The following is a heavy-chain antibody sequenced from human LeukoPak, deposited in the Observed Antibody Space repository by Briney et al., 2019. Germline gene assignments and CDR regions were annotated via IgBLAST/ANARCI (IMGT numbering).Heavy chain of an antibody. CDR1: GFTFSSYW. CDR2: INSDGSST. J-gene: IGHJ4*02. D-gene: IGHD5-18*01. V-gene: IGHV3-74*01. Sequence: QAGGSLRLSCAASGFTFSSYWMHWVRQGPGKGLVWVSRINSDGSSTSYADSVKGRFTISRDNAKNTLYLQMNSLRAEDTAVYYCAREGDTANFDYWGQGTLVTVSS. CDR3: AREGDTANFDY.